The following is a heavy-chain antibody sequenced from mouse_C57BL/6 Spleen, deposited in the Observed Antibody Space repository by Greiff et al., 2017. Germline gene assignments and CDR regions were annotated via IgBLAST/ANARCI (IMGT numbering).Heavy chain of an antibody. J-gene: IGHJ1*03. CDR3: ARCAYYYGSSWYFDV. D-gene: IGHD1-1*01. CDR2: IYPRDGST. CDR1: GYTFTSYD. V-gene: IGHV1-85*01. Sequence: QVQLQQSGPELVKPGASVKLSCKASGYTFTSYDINWVKQRPGQGLEWIGWIYPRDGSTKYNEKFKGKATLTVDTSSSTAYMELHSLTSEDSAVYFCARCAYYYGSSWYFDVWGTGTTVTVSS.